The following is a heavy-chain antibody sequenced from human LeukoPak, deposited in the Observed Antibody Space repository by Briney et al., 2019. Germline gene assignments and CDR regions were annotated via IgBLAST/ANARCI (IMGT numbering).Heavy chain of an antibody. V-gene: IGHV4-59*08. J-gene: IGHJ5*02. CDR2: IYYSGST. CDR3: ARYSSSWWGPTKTNWFDP. D-gene: IGHD6-13*01. Sequence: SETLSLTCTVSGGSISSYYWSWIRQPPGKGLEWIGYIYYSGSTNYNPSLKSRVTISVDTSKNQFSLKLSSVTAADTAVYYCARYSSSWWGPTKTNWFDPWGQGTLVTVSS. CDR1: GGSISSYY.